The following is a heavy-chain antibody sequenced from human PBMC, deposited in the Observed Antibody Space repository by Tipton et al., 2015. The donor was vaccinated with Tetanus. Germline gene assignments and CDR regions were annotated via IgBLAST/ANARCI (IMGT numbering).Heavy chain of an antibody. CDR2: INHSGNT. J-gene: IGHJ6*02. D-gene: IGHD1-1*01. CDR1: GFLFSSYT. CDR3: VTVNFPNYYHYGMDV. V-gene: IGHV4-34*01. Sequence: LRLSCSVSGFLFSSYTMNWVRQAPGKGLEWIGEINHSGNTNHNPSLKSRVTLSVDTSKNQFSLKLNSVTAADTAMYYCVTVNFPNYYHYGMDVWGQGTTVTVSS.